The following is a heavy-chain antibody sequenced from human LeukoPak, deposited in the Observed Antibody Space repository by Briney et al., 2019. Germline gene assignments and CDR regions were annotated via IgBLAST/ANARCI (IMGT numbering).Heavy chain of an antibody. Sequence: SGGSLRLSCAASGFTFSTYAMSWVRQAPGKGLEWVSAISGSGGSTYYADSVKGRFTISRDNSKNTLYLQMNSLRAEDTAVYYCAKDLDYYGSGSDPVFDYWGQGTLVTVSS. J-gene: IGHJ4*02. CDR2: ISGSGGST. CDR3: AKDLDYYGSGSDPVFDY. CDR1: GFTFSTYA. V-gene: IGHV3-23*01. D-gene: IGHD3-10*01.